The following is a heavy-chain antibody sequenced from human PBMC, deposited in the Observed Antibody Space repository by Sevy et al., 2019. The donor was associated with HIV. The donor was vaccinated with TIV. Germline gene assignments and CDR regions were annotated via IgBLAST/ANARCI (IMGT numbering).Heavy chain of an antibody. V-gene: IGHV4-34*01. D-gene: IGHD2-2*01. Sequence: SETLSLTCAVHDGSFSGYYWNWIRQLPGKGLEWIGEINESGIIYYNPSLKSRVTISVDTSKKQFSLKLNSVTAADTAVYFCARSPPVVVVPGAPSWFVPWGQGTLVTVSS. CDR1: DGSFSGYY. CDR2: INESGII. J-gene: IGHJ5*02. CDR3: ARSPPVVVVPGAPSWFVP.